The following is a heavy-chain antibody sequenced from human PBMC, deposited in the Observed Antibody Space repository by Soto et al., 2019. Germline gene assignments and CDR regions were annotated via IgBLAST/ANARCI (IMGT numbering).Heavy chain of an antibody. CDR2: VSGGGGST. CDR3: AKTETFNGYYNAFDY. J-gene: IGHJ4*02. Sequence: GGSLRLSCAASGFSFAGYAVAWVRPAPGQGLEWVAAVSGGGGSTYYADSVKGRFTISRDNSKHMVFLQMSNLRAGDTALYYCAKTETFNGYYNAFDYWGRGTRVTVSS. D-gene: IGHD3-9*01. V-gene: IGHV3-23*01. CDR1: GFSFAGYA.